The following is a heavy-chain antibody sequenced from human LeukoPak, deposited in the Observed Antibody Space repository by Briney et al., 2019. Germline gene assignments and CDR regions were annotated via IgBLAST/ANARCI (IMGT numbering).Heavy chain of an antibody. CDR3: GRSGRYRPSDL. Sequence: GGSLRLSCAASGFILSDHYIDWVRQAPGKGLEWVGRTRNKANGYTTEYAASVKGRFTISRDDPKNLLYLQMNSLKSEDTAVYYCGRSGRYRPSDLWGQGTLVTVSS. V-gene: IGHV3-72*01. CDR1: GFILSDHY. CDR2: TRNKANGYTT. D-gene: IGHD1-26*01. J-gene: IGHJ5*02.